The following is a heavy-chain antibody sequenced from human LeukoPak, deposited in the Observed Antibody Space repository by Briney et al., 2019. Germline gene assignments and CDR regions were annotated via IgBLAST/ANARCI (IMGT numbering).Heavy chain of an antibody. CDR1: GFTFSSYS. Sequence: GSLRLSCAASGFTFSSYSMNWVRQAPGKGLEWVSYITSSSTTIYYADSVKGRFTISRDNARNSLYLQMNSLRVEDTAVYYCARGYSDRWGQGTLVTVSS. CDR3: ARGYSDR. D-gene: IGHD3-9*01. V-gene: IGHV3-48*01. J-gene: IGHJ4*02. CDR2: ITSSSTTI.